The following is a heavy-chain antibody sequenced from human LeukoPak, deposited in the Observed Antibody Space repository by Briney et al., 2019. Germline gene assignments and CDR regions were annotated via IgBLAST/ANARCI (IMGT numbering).Heavy chain of an antibody. CDR3: AKEVKAVTNWFDP. V-gene: IGHV3-23*01. J-gene: IGHJ5*02. CDR2: ISFSGTNT. D-gene: IGHD6-19*01. Sequence: GGSLRFSCAASGFTFSSYAMSWVRQAPGKGLEWVSAISFSGTNTYYADSVKGRFTISRDNSKNTLYLQMNSLRAEDTAVCFCAKEVKAVTNWFDPWGQGTLVTVSS. CDR1: GFTFSSYA.